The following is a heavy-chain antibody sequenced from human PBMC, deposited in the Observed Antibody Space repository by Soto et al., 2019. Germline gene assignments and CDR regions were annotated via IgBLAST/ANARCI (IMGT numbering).Heavy chain of an antibody. Sequence: GGSLRLSCAASGFTFSSYGMHWVRQAPGKGLEWVAVISYDGSNKYYADSVKGRFTISRDNSKNTLYLQMNSLRAEDTAVYYCAKGRIVEMATIISPLANYYGMDVWGQGTTVTVSS. D-gene: IGHD2-15*01. V-gene: IGHV3-30*18. CDR1: GFTFSSYG. CDR3: AKGRIVEMATIISPLANYYGMDV. J-gene: IGHJ6*02. CDR2: ISYDGSNK.